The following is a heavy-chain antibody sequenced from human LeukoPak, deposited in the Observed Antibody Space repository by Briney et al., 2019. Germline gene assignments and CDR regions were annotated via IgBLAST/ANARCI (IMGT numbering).Heavy chain of an antibody. V-gene: IGHV3-7*03. D-gene: IGHD1-26*01. CDR3: AGDRRENWFDP. J-gene: IGHJ5*02. CDR1: GFTFSTYW. Sequence: GGSLRLSCADSGFTFSTYWMSWVRQAPGKGLEWVANIKQDGSAKNYVDSVRGRFTISRDNAKNTVYLQMDSLRGEDTAVYYCAGDRRENWFDPWGQGTLVTVSS. CDR2: IKQDGSAK.